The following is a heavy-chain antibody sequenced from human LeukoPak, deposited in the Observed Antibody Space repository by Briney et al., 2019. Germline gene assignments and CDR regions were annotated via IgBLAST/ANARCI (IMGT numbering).Heavy chain of an antibody. CDR1: GFTLSSYA. V-gene: IGHV3-23*01. D-gene: IGHD3-22*01. CDR3: ANDGAYYDSSTDAFDI. Sequence: PGGSLRLSCAASGFTLSSYAMSWVRQAPGKGLEWVSAISDTGNTYHADSVKGRFTISRDSSKNTLFLQMNRLRPEDAAVYYCANDGAYYDSSTDAFDIWGQGTMVTVSS. J-gene: IGHJ3*02. CDR2: ISDTGNT.